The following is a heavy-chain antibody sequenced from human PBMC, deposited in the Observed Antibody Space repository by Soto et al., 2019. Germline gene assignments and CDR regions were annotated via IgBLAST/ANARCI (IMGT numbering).Heavy chain of an antibody. Sequence: ASVKVSCKASGYTFTSYYMHWVRQAPGQGLEWMGIISANNGNTNYAQKLQGRVTMTTDTSTSTAYMEPRSLRSDDTAVYYCARGVVVAATNYYYYMDVWGKGTTVTVSS. CDR1: GYTFTSYY. D-gene: IGHD2-15*01. J-gene: IGHJ6*03. CDR3: ARGVVVAATNYYYYMDV. CDR2: ISANNGNT. V-gene: IGHV1-18*04.